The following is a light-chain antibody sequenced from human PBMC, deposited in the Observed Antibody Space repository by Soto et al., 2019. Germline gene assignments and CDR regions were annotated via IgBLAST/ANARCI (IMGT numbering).Light chain of an antibody. V-gene: IGKV3-20*01. CDR3: QQFDDSVT. CDR1: HSVSRTY. Sequence: DIVLTQSPGTLSLSPGERASLSCRASHSVSRTYLAWYQQKPGQAPRLLIYGASDRAPGTPDRFSGSGSGTDFTLTISRLEPEDSAVYYCQQFDDSVTFGQGTRLEIK. J-gene: IGKJ5*01. CDR2: GAS.